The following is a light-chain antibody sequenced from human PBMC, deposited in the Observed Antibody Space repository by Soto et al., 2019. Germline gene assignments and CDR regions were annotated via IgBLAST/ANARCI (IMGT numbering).Light chain of an antibody. CDR3: SSFTSRSTWV. CDR1: SSDVGNYNY. V-gene: IGLV2-14*01. J-gene: IGLJ3*02. CDR2: EVS. Sequence: QSALTQPASVSGSPGQSITVSCTGTSSDVGNYNYVSWYQQHPGKALELMIYEVSNRPSGVSNRFSGSKSSNTTSLTISGLQAEDEDDYYCSSFTSRSTWVFGGGTELTVL.